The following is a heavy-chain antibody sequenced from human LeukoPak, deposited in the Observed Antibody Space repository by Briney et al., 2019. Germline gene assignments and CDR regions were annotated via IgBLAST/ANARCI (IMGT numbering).Heavy chain of an antibody. CDR3: ARSGSSGWYASYYYYYYYMDV. Sequence: ASVKVSCKASGGTFSSYAISWVRQAPGQGLEWMGWINPNSGGTNYAQKFQGRVTMTRDTSISTAYMELSRLRSDDTAVYYCARSGSSGWYASYYYYYYYMDVWGKGTTVTVSS. J-gene: IGHJ6*03. D-gene: IGHD6-19*01. CDR2: INPNSGGT. CDR1: GGTFSSYA. V-gene: IGHV1-2*02.